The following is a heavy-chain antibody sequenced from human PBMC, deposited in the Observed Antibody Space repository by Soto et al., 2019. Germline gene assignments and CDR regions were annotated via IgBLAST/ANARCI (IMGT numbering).Heavy chain of an antibody. D-gene: IGHD1-26*01. CDR3: ARHEGELLPNDAFDI. CDR2: IDPSDSYT. CDR1: GYSFTSYW. Sequence: RGESLKISCKGSGYSFTSYWISWVRQMPGKGLEWMGRIDPSDSYTNYSPSFQGHVTISADKSISTAYLQWSSLKASDTAMYYCARHEGELLPNDAFDIWGQGTMVTVSS. V-gene: IGHV5-10-1*01. J-gene: IGHJ3*02.